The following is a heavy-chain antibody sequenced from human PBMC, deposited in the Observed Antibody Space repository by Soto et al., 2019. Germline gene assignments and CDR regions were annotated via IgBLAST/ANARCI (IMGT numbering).Heavy chain of an antibody. CDR1: GYTLTELS. Sequence: ASVKVSCKVSGYTLTELSMHWVRQAPGKGLEWMGGFDPEDGETIYAQKFQGRVTMTEDTSTDTAYMELSSLRSEDTAVYYCVRLTYYYYGMDVWGQGTTVTVSS. J-gene: IGHJ6*02. V-gene: IGHV1-24*01. D-gene: IGHD3-22*01. CDR2: FDPEDGET. CDR3: VRLTYYYYGMDV.